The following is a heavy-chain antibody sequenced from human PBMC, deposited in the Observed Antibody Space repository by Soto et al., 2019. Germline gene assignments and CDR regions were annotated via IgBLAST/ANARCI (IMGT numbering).Heavy chain of an antibody. V-gene: IGHV4-31*03. J-gene: IGHJ5*02. CDR3: ARDPAP. CDR2: IFNSGTT. Sequence: QVQLQESGPGLVKPSETLSLTCTVSGGSITRGGYYWSWIRQHPGKGLEWIGYIFNSGTTYNNPSLKSRVTLSVDPSKNPFSLKLTSVTAADTAVSYCARDPAPWGQGTLVTVSS. CDR1: GGSITRGGYY.